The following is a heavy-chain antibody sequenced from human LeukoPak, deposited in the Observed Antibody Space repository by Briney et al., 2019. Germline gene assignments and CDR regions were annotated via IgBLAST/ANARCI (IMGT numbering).Heavy chain of an antibody. D-gene: IGHD3-3*01. CDR2: IRYDGSNK. CDR3: ARDRRYDFWSGSNWFDP. J-gene: IGHJ5*02. V-gene: IGHV3-30*02. CDR1: GFTFSSYG. Sequence: PGGSLRLSCAASGFTFSSYGMRWVRQAPGKGLEWVAFIRYDGSNKYYADSVKGRFTISRDNSKNTLYLQMNSLRAEDTAVYYCARDRRYDFWSGSNWFDPWGQGSLVTVSS.